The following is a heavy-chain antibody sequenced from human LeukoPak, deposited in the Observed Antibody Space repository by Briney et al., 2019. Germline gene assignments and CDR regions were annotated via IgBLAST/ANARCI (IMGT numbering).Heavy chain of an antibody. V-gene: IGHV1-2*02. CDR3: ARGWSGSYYSHYYYYMDV. CDR1: GYTFTGYY. J-gene: IGHJ6*03. Sequence: ASVKVSCKASGYTFTGYYMHWVRQAPGQGLEWMGWINPNSGCTNYAKKFQGRVNMTRDTSISTAYMELTRLRSDDTAVYYCARGWSGSYYSHYYYYMDVWGKGTTVTVSS. D-gene: IGHD1-26*01. CDR2: INPNSGCT.